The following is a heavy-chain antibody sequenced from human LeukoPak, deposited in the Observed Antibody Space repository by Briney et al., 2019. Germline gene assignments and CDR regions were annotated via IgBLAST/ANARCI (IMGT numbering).Heavy chain of an antibody. CDR1: GGTFRTYV. Sequence: SVKVSCKASGGTFRTYVFSWVRQDPGQGLEWMGGISPILNAANYAQKFKGRVTITADEGTNTVYMEMSSLTSEDTAVYYCATDRSNHDNFDSWGQGTLVTVSS. CDR3: ATDRSNHDNFDS. J-gene: IGHJ4*02. V-gene: IGHV1-69*13. CDR2: ISPILNAA. D-gene: IGHD3-22*01.